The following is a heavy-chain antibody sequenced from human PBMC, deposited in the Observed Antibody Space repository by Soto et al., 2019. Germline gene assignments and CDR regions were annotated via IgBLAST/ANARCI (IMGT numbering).Heavy chain of an antibody. CDR2: IYPGDSDT. CDR3: AASIFYYGMDV. V-gene: IGHV5-51*01. Sequence: PGESLKISCKGSGYTLTNYWIGWVRQMPGKGLEWMGIIYPGDSDTKYNPSFQGQVTISADKSITTTYLQWSSLKASDTAIYYCAASIFYYGMDVWGQWTTVTVSS. CDR1: GYTLTNYW. J-gene: IGHJ6*02.